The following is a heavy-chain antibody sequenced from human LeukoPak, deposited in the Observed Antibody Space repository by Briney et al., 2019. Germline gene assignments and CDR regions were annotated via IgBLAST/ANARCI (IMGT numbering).Heavy chain of an antibody. CDR3: ARGRENLYIVATRDEYYYGMDV. J-gene: IGHJ6*02. CDR2: IYYSGST. D-gene: IGHD5-12*01. Sequence: SETLSLTCTVSGGSISRYYWSWIRQPPGKGLEGIGYIYYSGSTNYNPSLKSPVTISVDTSKNQFSLKLSSVTAADTAVYYCARGRENLYIVATRDEYYYGMDVWGQGTTVTVSS. CDR1: GGSISRYY. V-gene: IGHV4-59*12.